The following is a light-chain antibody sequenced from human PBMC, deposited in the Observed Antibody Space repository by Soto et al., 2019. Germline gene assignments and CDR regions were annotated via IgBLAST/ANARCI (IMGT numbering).Light chain of an antibody. Sequence: DIHMTQSPSSLSASVGHIFTITCRASQGIRNDLGWYQKKQGKAPKRLIYAASSLQGGVPSRLRGSGYGTELTLTISSMKTEDFETYYCLQHNIYTRTFGHGTKVDIK. V-gene: IGKV1-17*01. J-gene: IGKJ1*01. CDR1: QGIRND. CDR2: AAS. CDR3: LQHNIYTRT.